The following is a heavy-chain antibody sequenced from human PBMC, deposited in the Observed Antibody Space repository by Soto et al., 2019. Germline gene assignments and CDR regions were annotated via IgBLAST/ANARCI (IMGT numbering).Heavy chain of an antibody. CDR3: ARGQRFSDWFDP. CDR1: GGSMSSFY. Sequence: SETLSLTCSVSGGSMSSFYWTWIRQPAGKGLEWIGRVYSSGSTHYNSSLKSRVTISLDTSKNQFSLRLISVTAADTAVYYCARGQRFSDWFDPWGQGTLVTVSS. CDR2: VYSSGST. V-gene: IGHV4-4*07. D-gene: IGHD3-3*01. J-gene: IGHJ5*02.